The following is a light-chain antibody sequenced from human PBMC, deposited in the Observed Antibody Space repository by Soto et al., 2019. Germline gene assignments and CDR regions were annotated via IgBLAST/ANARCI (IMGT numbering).Light chain of an antibody. CDR1: QSISSW. V-gene: IGKV1-5*01. CDR2: DAS. Sequence: DIQVTHSPFTLSASVLDRVTIPFRASQSISSWLAWYQQKPGKAPKLLIYDASSLESGVPSRFSGSGSGTEFTLTISSLQPDDFATYYCQQYNSYSWTFGQGTKVDIK. J-gene: IGKJ1*01. CDR3: QQYNSYSWT.